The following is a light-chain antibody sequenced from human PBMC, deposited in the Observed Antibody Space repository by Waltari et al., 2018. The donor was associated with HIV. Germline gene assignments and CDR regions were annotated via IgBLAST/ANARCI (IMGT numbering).Light chain of an antibody. Sequence: QSALTQPASVSGSPGQSITISCTGTNSDVGAYNYVSWFQQHPGNSPKVMIVEVSNRPSGVSNRFSGSKSGNTASLIIYGLQAEDEADYYCSSYTTRNTFVFGTGTKVTVL. CDR3: SSYTTRNTFV. J-gene: IGLJ1*01. CDR2: EVS. V-gene: IGLV2-14*01. CDR1: NSDVGAYNY.